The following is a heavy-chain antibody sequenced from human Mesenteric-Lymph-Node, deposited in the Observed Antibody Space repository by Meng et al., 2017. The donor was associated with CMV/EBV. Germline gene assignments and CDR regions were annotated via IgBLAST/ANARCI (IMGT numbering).Heavy chain of an antibody. CDR2: ITSSSVYI. V-gene: IGHV3-21*01. D-gene: IGHD3-3*01. Sequence: GESLKISCAASGFTFSSYSMNWVRRAPGKGLEWVSSITSSSVYIYYADSVKGRFTVSRDNAKNSLYLQMNSLRAEDTAVYYCARDWSGSDYWGQGTLVTVSS. J-gene: IGHJ4*02. CDR1: GFTFSSYS. CDR3: ARDWSGSDY.